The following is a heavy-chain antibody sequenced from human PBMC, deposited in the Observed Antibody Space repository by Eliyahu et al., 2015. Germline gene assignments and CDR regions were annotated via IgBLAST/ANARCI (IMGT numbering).Heavy chain of an antibody. CDR3: ARGDAIYGGTFFDY. Sequence: QVQLQQWGAGLLKPSETLSLTCAVYGGSFSGYSWTWIRQPPGKGLEWVGKINHSGSTKYNPSLKSRVTISVDTSKNQFSLRLSSVTAADTAVYYCARGDAIYGGTFFDYWGQGTLVSVSS. J-gene: IGHJ4*02. V-gene: IGHV4-34*01. CDR1: GGSFSGYS. CDR2: INHSGST. D-gene: IGHD4/OR15-4a*01.